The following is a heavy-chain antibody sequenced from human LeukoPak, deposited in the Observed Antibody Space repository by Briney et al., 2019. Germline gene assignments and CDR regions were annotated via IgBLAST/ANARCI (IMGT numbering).Heavy chain of an antibody. D-gene: IGHD1-7*01. J-gene: IGHJ4*02. CDR2: ISTSGNTR. CDR1: GFTFSSYE. CDR3: ARELSGTTSYYFDY. V-gene: IGHV3-48*03. Sequence: GGSLRLSCAASGFTFSSYEMNWVRQAPGKGLEWVSYISTSGNTRYYAASVKGRFTISRDNAKNSLYLQMNSLRVEDTAVYYCARELSGTTSYYFDYWGQGTLVTVSS.